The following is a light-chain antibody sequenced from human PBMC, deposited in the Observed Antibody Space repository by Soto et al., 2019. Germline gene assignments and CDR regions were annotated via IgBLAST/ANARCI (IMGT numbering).Light chain of an antibody. CDR3: TSYTTTNTPYV. CDR2: EVT. Sequence: QSVRTQPASLYGSTGQSIAISCSGTSSDVGAYNFVSWYQVHPGRAPKLIISEVTVRPSGVSHRFSGSKSGNSASLTISGLQAEDEADYYCTSYTTTNTPYVFGSGTKV. V-gene: IGLV2-14*01. CDR1: SSDVGAYNF. J-gene: IGLJ1*01.